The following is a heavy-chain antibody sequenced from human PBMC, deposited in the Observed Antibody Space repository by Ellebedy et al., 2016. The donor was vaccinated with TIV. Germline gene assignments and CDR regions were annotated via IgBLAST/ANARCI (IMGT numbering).Heavy chain of an antibody. J-gene: IGHJ6*02. Sequence: GESLKISCAASGFTFGRYSMNWVRQAPGKGPEWVSYISSSNSTTHYADSVKGRFTISRDNAENSLHLQMNRLRDEDTAVYYCARDEYYGIWSGYHYYGMDVWGQGTTVTVSS. D-gene: IGHD3-3*01. CDR1: GFTFGRYS. CDR3: ARDEYYGIWSGYHYYGMDV. CDR2: ISSSNSTT. V-gene: IGHV3-48*02.